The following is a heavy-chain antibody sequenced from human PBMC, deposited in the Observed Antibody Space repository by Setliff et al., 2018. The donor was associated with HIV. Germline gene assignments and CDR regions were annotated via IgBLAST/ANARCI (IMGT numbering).Heavy chain of an antibody. CDR3: AGQYGDYALDY. CDR1: GGSFGAHY. Sequence: SETLSLTCAVYGGSFGAHYWSWIRQSPGKGLEWIGEVDHTGSTNISPSLKSRVALSVDACKRHFSLKLTSVTAADTAVYFCAGQYGDYALDYWGQ. D-gene: IGHD4-17*01. V-gene: IGHV4-34*01. J-gene: IGHJ4*02. CDR2: VDHTGST.